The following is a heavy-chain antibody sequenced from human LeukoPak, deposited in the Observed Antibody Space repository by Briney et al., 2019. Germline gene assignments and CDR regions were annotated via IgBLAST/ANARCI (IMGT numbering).Heavy chain of an antibody. CDR2: IKQDGSEK. D-gene: IGHD2/OR15-2a*01. Sequence: PGGSLRLSCAASGFTFSSYAMSWVRQAPGKGLGWVANIKQDGSEKYYVDSVKGRFTISRDNAKNSLYLQMNSLRAEDTAVYYCARDYLIYYYMDVWGKGTTATVSS. CDR1: GFTFSSYA. V-gene: IGHV3-7*01. J-gene: IGHJ6*03. CDR3: ARDYLIYYYMDV.